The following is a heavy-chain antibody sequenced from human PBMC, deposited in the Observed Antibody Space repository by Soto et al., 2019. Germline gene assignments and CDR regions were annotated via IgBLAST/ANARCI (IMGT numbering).Heavy chain of an antibody. V-gene: IGHV1-18*01. J-gene: IGHJ5*02. CDR3: ARGTELYFSGSYYGDMNWFDP. CDR1: GYTFTRYG. Sequence: GASVKVSCKASGYTFTRYGIIWVRQAPGQGLEWMGWISAYNGNTNYAQKLQGRVTMTTDTSTSTAYMELRSLRSDDTAVYYCARGTELYFSGSYYGDMNWFDPWGQGTLVTVSS. CDR2: ISAYNGNT. D-gene: IGHD1-26*01.